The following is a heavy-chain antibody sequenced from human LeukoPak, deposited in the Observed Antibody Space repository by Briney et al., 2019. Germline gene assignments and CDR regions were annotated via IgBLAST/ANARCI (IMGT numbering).Heavy chain of an antibody. CDR2: INHSGST. J-gene: IGHJ5*02. Sequence: SETLSLTCAVYGGSFSGYYWSWSRQPPGMGLEWIGEINHSGSTNYNPSLKSRVTISVDTSKNQFSLKLSSVTAADTAVYYCGRGPYDFWSGYLPWFDPWGQGTLFTVSS. CDR3: GRGPYDFWSGYLPWFDP. CDR1: GGSFSGYY. V-gene: IGHV4-34*01. D-gene: IGHD3-3*01.